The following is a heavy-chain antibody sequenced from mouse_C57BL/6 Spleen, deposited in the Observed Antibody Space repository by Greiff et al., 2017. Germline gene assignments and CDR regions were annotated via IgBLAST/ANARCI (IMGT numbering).Heavy chain of an antibody. V-gene: IGHV5-17*01. CDR1: GFTFSDYG. CDR3: ARRGYYYGSSYWYFDV. Sequence: EVKVEESGGGLVKPGGSLKLSCAASGFTFSDYGMHWVRQAPEKGLEWVAYISSGSSTIYYADTVKGRFTISRDNAKNTLFLQMTSLMSEDTAMYYCARRGYYYGSSYWYFDVWGTGTTVTVSS. D-gene: IGHD1-1*01. J-gene: IGHJ1*03. CDR2: ISSGSSTI.